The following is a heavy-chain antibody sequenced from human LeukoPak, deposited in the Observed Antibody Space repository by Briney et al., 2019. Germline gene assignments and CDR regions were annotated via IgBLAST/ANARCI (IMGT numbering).Heavy chain of an antibody. CDR3: AREYGSGSSRRRFDP. CDR1: GGSISSYY. D-gene: IGHD3-10*01. J-gene: IGHJ5*02. V-gene: IGHV3-21*01. Sequence: PSETLSLTCTVSGGSISSYYWSWIRQPPGKGLEWVSSISSSSSYIYYADSVKGRFTISRDNAENSLYLQMNSLRAEDTAVYYCAREYGSGSSRRRFDPWGQGTLVTVSS. CDR2: ISSSSSYI.